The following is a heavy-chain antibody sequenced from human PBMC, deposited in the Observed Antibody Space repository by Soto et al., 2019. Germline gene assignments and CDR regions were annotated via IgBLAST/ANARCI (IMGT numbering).Heavy chain of an antibody. V-gene: IGHV4-30-2*01. CDR2: IYHSGST. J-gene: IGHJ5*02. D-gene: IGHD3-16*01. CDR1: GGSISSGGYS. Sequence: PSETPSLTCAVSGGSISSGGYSWSWIRQPPGKGLEWIGYIYHSGSTYYNPSLKSRVTISVDRSKNQFSLKLSSVTAADTAVYYCARVWGGSNGFDPWGQGTLVTVSS. CDR3: ARVWGGSNGFDP.